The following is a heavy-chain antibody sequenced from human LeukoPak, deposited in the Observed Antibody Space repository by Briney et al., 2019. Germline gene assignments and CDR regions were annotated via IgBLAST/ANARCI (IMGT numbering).Heavy chain of an antibody. CDR3: ARDSDYVHEN. Sequence: AGGSLRLSCAASGFTVSSNYMSWVRQAPGKGLEWVSVIYSGGSTYYADSVKGRFTISRDNSKNTLYLQMNSLRAEDTAVYYCARDSDYVHENWGQGTLVTVSS. J-gene: IGHJ4*02. CDR1: GFTVSSNY. V-gene: IGHV3-66*01. CDR2: IYSGGST. D-gene: IGHD4-17*01.